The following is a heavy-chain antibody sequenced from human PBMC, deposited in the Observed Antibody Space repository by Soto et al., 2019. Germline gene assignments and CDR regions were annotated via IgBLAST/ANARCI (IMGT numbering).Heavy chain of an antibody. J-gene: IGHJ4*02. Sequence: QVQLVESGGGLVKPGGSLRLSCATSGFIFSDYYMHWIRQAPGKGLEWISYISGNGRIIQYADSAKGRFTISRDNAQNSLYLQRNSLRAEDTALYFCARDFDADSRTDFDYWGQGTLATVSS. CDR2: ISGNGRII. D-gene: IGHD4-17*01. V-gene: IGHV3-11*01. CDR1: GFIFSDYY. CDR3: ARDFDADSRTDFDY.